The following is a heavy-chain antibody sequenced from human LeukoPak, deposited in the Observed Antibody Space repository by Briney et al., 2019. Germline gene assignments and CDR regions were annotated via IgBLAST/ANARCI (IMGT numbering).Heavy chain of an antibody. D-gene: IGHD3-22*01. CDR3: AREIYYDSSAYDY. CDR2: VYHSGSI. CDR1: GDSLVSGHY. Sequence: PSETLSPTCTVSGDSLVSGHYWGWIRQPPGQGLEWVGSVYHSGSIYYNPSLKSRVIMSVDTSKNQFSLKLSSLTAADTAIYYCAREIYYDSSAYDYWGQGTLVTVSS. V-gene: IGHV4-38-2*02. J-gene: IGHJ4*02.